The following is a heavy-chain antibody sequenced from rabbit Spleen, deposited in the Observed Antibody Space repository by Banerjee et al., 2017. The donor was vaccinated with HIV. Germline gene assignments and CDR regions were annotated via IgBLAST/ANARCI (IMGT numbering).Heavy chain of an antibody. Sequence: QEQLVESGGGLVQPEGSLTLTCKASGFSFSDRDVMCWVRQAPGKGLEWIACINAATAKPVYATWAKGRFTISKTSSTTVTLQMTSLTAADTATYFCARGSATMTMVITGYYLKLWGQGTLVTVS. CDR1: GFSFSDRDV. V-gene: IGHV1S45*01. CDR2: INAATAKP. D-gene: IGHD2-1*01. CDR3: ARGSATMTMVITGYYLKL. J-gene: IGHJ4*01.